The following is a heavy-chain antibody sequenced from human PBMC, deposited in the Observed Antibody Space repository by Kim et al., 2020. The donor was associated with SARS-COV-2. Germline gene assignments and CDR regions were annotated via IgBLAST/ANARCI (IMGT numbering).Heavy chain of an antibody. D-gene: IGHD3-22*01. Sequence: SVKVSCKASGGTFSSYAISWVRQAPGQGLEWMGGIIPIFGTANYAQKFQGRVTITADESTSTAYMELSSLRSEDTAVYYCARGYYDSSGCDYWGQGTLVTVSS. CDR1: GGTFSSYA. V-gene: IGHV1-69*13. J-gene: IGHJ4*02. CDR3: ARGYYDSSGCDY. CDR2: IIPIFGTA.